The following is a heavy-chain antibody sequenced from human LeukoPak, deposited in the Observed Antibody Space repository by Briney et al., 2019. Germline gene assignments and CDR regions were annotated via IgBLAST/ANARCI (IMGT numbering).Heavy chain of an antibody. CDR2: INPNSGGT. D-gene: IGHD3-10*01. CDR1: GYTFTTYY. CDR3: ASIPYYYGSGSYSAVKGTGPFDY. Sequence: ASVKVSCKASGYTFTTYYMHWVRQAPGQGLEWMGWINPNSGGTNYAQKFQGRVTMTRDTSISTAYMELSRLRSDDTAVYYCASIPYYYGSGSYSAVKGTGPFDYWGQGTLVTVSS. V-gene: IGHV1-2*02. J-gene: IGHJ4*02.